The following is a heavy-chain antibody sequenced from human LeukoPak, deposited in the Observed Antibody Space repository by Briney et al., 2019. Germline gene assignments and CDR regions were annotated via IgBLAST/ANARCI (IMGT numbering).Heavy chain of an antibody. V-gene: IGHV4-28*01. CDR1: GYSISSSNW. Sequence: SETLSLTCAVSGYSISSSNWWGWIRHPPGKELEWIGYIYYSGSTDYNPSLKSPATMSVDTSKNQFSLKLSSVTAVDTAVYYCARYSGSQGWFDPWGQGTLVTVSS. CDR3: ARYSGSQGWFDP. J-gene: IGHJ5*02. CDR2: IYYSGST. D-gene: IGHD1-26*01.